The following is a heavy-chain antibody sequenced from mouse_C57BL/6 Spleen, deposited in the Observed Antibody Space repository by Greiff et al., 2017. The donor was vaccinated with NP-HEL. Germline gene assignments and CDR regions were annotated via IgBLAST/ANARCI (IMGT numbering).Heavy chain of an antibody. D-gene: IGHD1-1*01. CDR2: INPSSGYT. J-gene: IGHJ3*01. V-gene: IGHV1-4*01. CDR3: ARSKAGGSSYGFAY. CDR1: GYTFTSYT. Sequence: VKLMESGAELARPGASVKMSCKASGYTFTSYTMHWVKQRPGQGLEWIGYINPSSGYTKYNQKFKDKATLTADKSSSTAYMQLSSLTSEDSAVYYCARSKAGGSSYGFAYWGQGTLVTVSA.